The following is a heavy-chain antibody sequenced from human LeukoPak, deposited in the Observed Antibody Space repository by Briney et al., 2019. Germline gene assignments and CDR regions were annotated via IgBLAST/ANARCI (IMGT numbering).Heavy chain of an antibody. Sequence: AASVKVSCKASGYTFTSYDINWVRQATGQGLEWMGWMNPNSGNTGYAQKFQGRVTMTRNTSISTAYMELSSLRAEDTAVYYCAKGGMITFGGVIVRTYAFDIWGQGTMVTVSS. CDR2: MNPNSGNT. V-gene: IGHV1-8*01. CDR1: GYTFTSYD. D-gene: IGHD3-16*02. J-gene: IGHJ3*02. CDR3: AKGGMITFGGVIVRTYAFDI.